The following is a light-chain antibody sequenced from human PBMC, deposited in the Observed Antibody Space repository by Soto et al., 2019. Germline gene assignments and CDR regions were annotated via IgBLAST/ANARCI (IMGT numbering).Light chain of an antibody. V-gene: IGKV3-20*01. Sequence: EIVLTQSPGTLSLSPGERATLSCRASQSVSSSYLAWYQQKPGQAPRLLIYGASSRATGIPDRFSGSGSGTDFTLTISRLEPEDFAVYYCHQYGSPIFTFGPGTKVDIK. J-gene: IGKJ3*01. CDR2: GAS. CDR1: QSVSSSY. CDR3: HQYGSPIFT.